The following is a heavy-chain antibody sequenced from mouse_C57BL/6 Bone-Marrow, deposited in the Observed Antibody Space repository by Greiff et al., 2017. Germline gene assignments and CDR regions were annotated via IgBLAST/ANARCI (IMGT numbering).Heavy chain of an antibody. V-gene: IGHV1-53*01. CDR1: GYTFTSYW. Sequence: VQLQQPGTELVKPGASVKLSCKASGYTFTSYWMHWVKQRPGQGLEWLGNINPSNGGTNYNEKFKSKATLAVDKSSSTAYMQLSSLTSEDSAVYYGARSGWLLRDWYFDVWGTGTTVTVSS. J-gene: IGHJ1*03. CDR3: ARSGWLLRDWYFDV. D-gene: IGHD2-3*01. CDR2: INPSNGGT.